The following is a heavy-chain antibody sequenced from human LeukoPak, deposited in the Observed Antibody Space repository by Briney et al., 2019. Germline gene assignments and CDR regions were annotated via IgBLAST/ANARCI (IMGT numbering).Heavy chain of an antibody. Sequence: SETLALTCTVSGGSISTYYWSWIRQPPGKGLEWIGYIYYSGSINYNPSLKSRVTISVDTSKNQFSLKLSSVTAADTAVYYCARSRGYSYGTTFLDYWGQGTLVTVSS. CDR3: ARSRGYSYGTTFLDY. CDR2: IYYSGSI. CDR1: GGSISTYY. D-gene: IGHD5-18*01. J-gene: IGHJ4*02. V-gene: IGHV4-59*08.